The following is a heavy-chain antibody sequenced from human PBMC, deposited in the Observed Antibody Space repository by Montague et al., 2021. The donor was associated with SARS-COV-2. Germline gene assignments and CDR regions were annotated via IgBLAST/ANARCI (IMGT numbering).Heavy chain of an antibody. CDR3: ARDRGSYCDAGGYNWLDS. V-gene: IGHV4-59*01. CDR1: GGSFSSYY. CDR2: IYYTGST. D-gene: IGHD3-10*01. Sequence: SETLSLTCAVYGGSFSSYYWNWIRQPPGKGLEWIGYIYYTGSTNYKPSLKSRVTISVDTSKNQFSLNLKSVTAADPAVYYCARDRGSYCDAGGYNWLDSWGQGTLVTVSS. J-gene: IGHJ5*01.